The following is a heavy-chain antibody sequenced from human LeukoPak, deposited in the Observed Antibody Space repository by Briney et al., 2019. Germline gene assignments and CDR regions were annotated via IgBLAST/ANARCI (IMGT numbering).Heavy chain of an antibody. CDR1: GFTFDGYG. CDR2: INWNGGNT. Sequence: GGSLRLSCAASGFTFDGYGVSWVRQAPGKGLEWVSGINWNGGNTDYADSVKGRFTISRDNAKNSLYLQMNSLRVEDTALYSCARSPSYYYYMDVWGKGTTVTVSS. J-gene: IGHJ6*03. V-gene: IGHV3-20*04. CDR3: ARSPSYYYYMDV.